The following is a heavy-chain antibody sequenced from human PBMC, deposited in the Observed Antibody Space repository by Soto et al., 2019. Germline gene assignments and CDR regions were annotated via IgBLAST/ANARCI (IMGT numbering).Heavy chain of an antibody. CDR3: ATDLRGYSYGSDC. CDR2: IKQDSSEK. Sequence: QSGGSLRLSCAGSGFTFGNYWMTWVRQAPGKGPEWVANIKQDSSEKYYVDSVKGRFTISRDNAKNSLFLDMSSLRGEDSAVYYCATDLRGYSYGSDCWGQGTLVTVSS. J-gene: IGHJ4*02. CDR1: GFTFGNYW. V-gene: IGHV3-7*01. D-gene: IGHD5-18*01.